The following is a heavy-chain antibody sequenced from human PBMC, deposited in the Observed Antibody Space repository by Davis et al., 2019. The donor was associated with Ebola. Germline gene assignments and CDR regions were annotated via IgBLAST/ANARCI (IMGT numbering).Heavy chain of an antibody. CDR2: IIPILGTA. CDR3: AGQSIAARLVDYYYGMDV. D-gene: IGHD6-6*01. Sequence: AASVKVSCKASGGTFSSYAISWVRQAPGQGLEWMGGIIPILGTANYAQKFQGRVTITADKSTSTAYMELSSLRSEDTAVYYCAGQSIAARLVDYYYGMDVWGQGTTVTVSS. V-gene: IGHV1-69*10. J-gene: IGHJ6*02. CDR1: GGTFSSYA.